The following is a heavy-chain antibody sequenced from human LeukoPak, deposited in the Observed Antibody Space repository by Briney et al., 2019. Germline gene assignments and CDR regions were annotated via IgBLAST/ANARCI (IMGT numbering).Heavy chain of an antibody. CDR2: ISGTSSYT. J-gene: IGHJ4*02. D-gene: IGHD3-10*01. CDR1: GFAFSVYA. CDR3: AKDSPGLTH. Sequence: GGSLRLSCTASGFAFSVYAMSWIRQAPGKGLDWVSYISGTSSYTNYADSVKGRFTISRDNAKNSLYLQMNSLRAEDTAVYYCAKDSPGLTHWGQGTLVTVSS. V-gene: IGHV3-11*06.